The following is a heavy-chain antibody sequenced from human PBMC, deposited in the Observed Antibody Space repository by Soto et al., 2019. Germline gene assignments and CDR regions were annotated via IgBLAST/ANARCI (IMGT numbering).Heavy chain of an antibody. CDR2: ISYSGSTI. J-gene: IGHJ4*02. CDR1: GFTFSSYE. D-gene: IGHD2-2*01. CDR3: ARGPQFPDIEVIPGAVDD. V-gene: IGHV3-48*03. Sequence: EVQVVESGGGLVQPGGSLRLSCTAAGFTFSSYEMNWVRQAPGKGLEWVSYISYSGSTIYYADSVKGRFTISRDNAKNSLYLQMNSLRAEDTDVYYCARGPQFPDIEVIPGAVDDWGQGTLVTVSS.